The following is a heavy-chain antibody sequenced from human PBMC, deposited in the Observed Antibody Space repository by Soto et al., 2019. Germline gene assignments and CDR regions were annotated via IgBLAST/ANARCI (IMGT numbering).Heavy chain of an antibody. CDR1: GGSISSSSYY. V-gene: IGHV4-39*02. CDR2: IFYSGST. Sequence: SETLSLTCTVSGGSISSSSYYWGWIRQPPGKGLEWIGSIFYSGSTYYNTSLKSRVTISVDTSKNQFSLKLSSVTAADTAVYYCARDKITGLFDYWGQGTLVT. CDR3: ARDKITGLFDY. D-gene: IGHD2-8*02. J-gene: IGHJ4*02.